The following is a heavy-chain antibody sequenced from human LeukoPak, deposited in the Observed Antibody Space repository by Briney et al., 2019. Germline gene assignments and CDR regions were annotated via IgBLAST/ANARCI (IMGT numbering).Heavy chain of an antibody. CDR1: GITFSNYW. D-gene: IGHD3-3*01. V-gene: IGHV3-7*01. Sequence: GESLRLSCVGTGITFSNYWINWVRQAPGKGLEWVASIKGDESDKKFVDSVKGRFTISRDNPQNSLYLQINSLRVEDTAVYYCARGHEESVYRPSDYWGQGTLVTVSS. CDR2: IKGDESDK. J-gene: IGHJ4*02. CDR3: ARGHEESVYRPSDY.